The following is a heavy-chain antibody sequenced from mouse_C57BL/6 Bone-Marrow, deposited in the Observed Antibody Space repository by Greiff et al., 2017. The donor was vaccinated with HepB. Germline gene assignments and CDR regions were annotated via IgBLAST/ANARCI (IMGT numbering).Heavy chain of an antibody. V-gene: IGHV1-7*01. J-gene: IGHJ4*01. Sequence: VQLQQSGAELAKPGASVKLSCKASGYTFTSYWMHWVKQRPGQGLEWIGYINPSSGYTKYNQKFKDKATLTADKSSSTAYMQLSNLTYEDSAVYYCGGYDGDYAMDYWGQGTSVTVSS. CDR3: GGYDGDYAMDY. CDR1: GYTFTSYW. CDR2: INPSSGYT. D-gene: IGHD2-2*01.